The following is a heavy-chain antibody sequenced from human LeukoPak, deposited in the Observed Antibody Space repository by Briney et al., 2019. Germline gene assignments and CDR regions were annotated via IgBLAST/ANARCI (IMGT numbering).Heavy chain of an antibody. V-gene: IGHV5-51*01. D-gene: IGHD2-21*01. CDR3: ARLRCGGTTCYCFDY. J-gene: IGHJ4*02. CDR2: IYPGDSDT. CDR1: GYSFTNYW. Sequence: GESLKISCKGSGYSFTNYWIGWVRQMPGKGLEWMGIIYPGDSDTRYSPSFQGQVTISADKSISTAYLQWSSLKASDTAMYYCARLRCGGTTCYCFDYWGQGTLVIVSS.